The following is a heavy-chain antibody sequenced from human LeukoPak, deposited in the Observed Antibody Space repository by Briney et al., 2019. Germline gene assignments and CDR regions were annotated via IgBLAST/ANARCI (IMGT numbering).Heavy chain of an antibody. CDR1: GFTFSRYW. J-gene: IGHJ4*02. V-gene: IGHV3-7*01. D-gene: IGHD5-12*01. CDR2: IKEDGSEG. Sequence: GGSLRLSCVAPGFTFSRYWMTWVRQAPGKGLEWVANIKEDGSEGNYVDSVKGRFTISRDNAKNSLYLQLNSLRVDDTAVYYCARAYTDYAEGGYWGQGTLITVSS. CDR3: ARAYTDYAEGGY.